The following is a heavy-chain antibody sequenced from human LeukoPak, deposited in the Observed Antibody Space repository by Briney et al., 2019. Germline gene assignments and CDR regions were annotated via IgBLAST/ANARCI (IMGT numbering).Heavy chain of an antibody. CDR3: ARGGGITYYYGSGSYRWFDP. CDR1: GGSFSGYY. D-gene: IGHD3-10*01. CDR2: INHSGST. J-gene: IGHJ5*02. V-gene: IGHV4-34*01. Sequence: PSETLSLTCAVYGGSFSGYYWSWIRQPPGKGLGWIGEINHSGSTNYNPSLKSRVTISVDTSKNQFSLKLSSVTAADTAVYYCARGGGITYYYGSGSYRWFDPWGQGTLVTVSS.